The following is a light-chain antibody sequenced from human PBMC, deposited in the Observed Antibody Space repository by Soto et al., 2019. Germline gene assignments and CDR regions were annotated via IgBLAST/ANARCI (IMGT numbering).Light chain of an antibody. V-gene: IGKV1-5*03. CDR2: KAS. Sequence: DIQMTQSPSTLSASVGDRVTITCRASQSINRWLAWYQQKPGKAPKLLIYKASSLESGVPSRFSGGGIGTDFSLSTRSRQRDDLATYSYKKYSTSPYFFGQGTRGENK. CDR1: QSINRW. CDR3: KKYSTSPYF. J-gene: IGKJ2*01.